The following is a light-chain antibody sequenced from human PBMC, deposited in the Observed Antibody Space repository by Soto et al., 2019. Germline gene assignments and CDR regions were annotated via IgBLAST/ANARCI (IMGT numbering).Light chain of an antibody. CDR1: QSISTN. CDR2: TAS. J-gene: IGKJ1*01. CDR3: QQSYSLPRT. V-gene: IGKV1-39*01. Sequence: DIQMTQSPSSLSASVGDRVTITCRASQSISTNVNWYQQKPGKAPNLLIYTASSLQSGVPSRFSVSGSGTDFTLTISSLQPEDFATYFFQQSYSLPRTFGQGTKVEVK.